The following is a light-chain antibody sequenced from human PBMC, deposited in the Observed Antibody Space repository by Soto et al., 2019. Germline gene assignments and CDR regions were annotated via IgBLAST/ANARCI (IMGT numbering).Light chain of an antibody. CDR2: GNS. Sequence: QSALTQPPSASGTPGQRVTISCSGSSSNIGSNYVYWYQHLPGTAPKLLIYGNSNRPSGVPDRFSGSKSGTSASLAITGLQAEDEADYYCQSYDSSLSGYVFGTGTKVTVL. J-gene: IGLJ1*01. CDR1: SSNIGSNY. V-gene: IGLV1-40*01. CDR3: QSYDSSLSGYV.